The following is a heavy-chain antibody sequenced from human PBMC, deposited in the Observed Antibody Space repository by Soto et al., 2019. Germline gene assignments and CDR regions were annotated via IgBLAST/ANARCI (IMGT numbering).Heavy chain of an antibody. D-gene: IGHD1-26*01. V-gene: IGHV4-39*01. CDR3: AGRRAGDYYFDY. CDR1: GVSVSSSSYY. J-gene: IGHJ4*02. Sequence: PSETLSLTCSVSGVSVSSSSYYWGWVRQPPGKGLEWIGTIYYTGRTSYSPSLKSRVTISVDTSKTQFSLNLNSVTAADTAVYYCAGRRAGDYYFDYWGQGTLVTVPS. CDR2: IYYTGRT.